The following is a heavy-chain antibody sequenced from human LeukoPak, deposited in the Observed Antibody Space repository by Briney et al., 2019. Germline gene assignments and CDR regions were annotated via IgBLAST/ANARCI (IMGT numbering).Heavy chain of an antibody. CDR3: ARALGRVQPYYYNYVMDV. CDR1: GVTPSVSW. D-gene: IGHD1-1*01. V-gene: IGHV3-7*02. Sequence: GGSLRLSPAPSGVTPSVSWMSSGPATPRERVERVADIKQEGSAKYHADSVKGRFTISRDNAKNSLYLQMDSLRAEDTAVYYCARALGRVQPYYYNYVMDVWGQGTTVTVSS. CDR2: IKQEGSAK. J-gene: IGHJ6*02.